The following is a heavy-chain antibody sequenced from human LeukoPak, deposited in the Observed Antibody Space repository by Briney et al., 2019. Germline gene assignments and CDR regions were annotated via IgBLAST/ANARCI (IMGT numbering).Heavy chain of an antibody. CDR2: VRYDSSNK. D-gene: IGHD6-19*01. Sequence: GGSLRLSCAASGFTFSGYGMHWVRQAPGKGLEWVAFVRYDSSNKYYADSVKGRFTVSRDNSKNTLYLQMNSLRAEDTAVYYCAKAPAVAGLYYFDYWGQGTLVTVSS. J-gene: IGHJ4*02. V-gene: IGHV3-30*02. CDR3: AKAPAVAGLYYFDY. CDR1: GFTFSGYG.